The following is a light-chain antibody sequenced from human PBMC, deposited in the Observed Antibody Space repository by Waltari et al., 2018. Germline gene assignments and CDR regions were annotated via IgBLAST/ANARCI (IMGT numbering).Light chain of an antibody. J-gene: IGLJ2*01. CDR1: SSNIGTNA. V-gene: IGLV1-36*01. Sequence: QSVLTQPPSVSEAPRQRVTISCSVSSSNIGTNAVNWYQQLPGKAPKLLIYYDDLLPSGVSDRFSGSKSGTSASLAISGLQSEDEADYYCAAWDDSLSGVVFGGGTKLTVL. CDR3: AAWDDSLSGVV. CDR2: YDD.